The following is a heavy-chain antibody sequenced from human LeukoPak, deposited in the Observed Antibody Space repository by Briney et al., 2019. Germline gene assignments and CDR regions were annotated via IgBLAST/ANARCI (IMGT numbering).Heavy chain of an antibody. J-gene: IGHJ4*02. CDR1: GFTFSNYP. CDR3: ARDRVDIIVAGTVDY. Sequence: PGRSLRLSCAASGFTFSNYPMHWVRQAPGKGLEWVAVISYDGSNEYYADSVKGRFTISRDNSKNTLYLQMNSLRAEDTAVYYCARDRVDIIVAGTVDYWGQGTPVTASS. CDR2: ISYDGSNE. V-gene: IGHV3-30-3*01. D-gene: IGHD6-19*01.